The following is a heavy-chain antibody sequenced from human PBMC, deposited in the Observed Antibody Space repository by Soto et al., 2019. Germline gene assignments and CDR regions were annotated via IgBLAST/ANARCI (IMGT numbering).Heavy chain of an antibody. CDR2: IIPILGIA. Sequence: SVKVSCKASGGTFSSYTISWVRQAPGQGLEWIGRIIPILGIANYAQKFQGRVTITAGKSTSTAYMELSSLRSEDTAVYYCARSSRDLGFDYWGQGTLVTVSS. V-gene: IGHV1-69*02. D-gene: IGHD3-10*01. CDR3: ARSSRDLGFDY. CDR1: GGTFSSYT. J-gene: IGHJ4*02.